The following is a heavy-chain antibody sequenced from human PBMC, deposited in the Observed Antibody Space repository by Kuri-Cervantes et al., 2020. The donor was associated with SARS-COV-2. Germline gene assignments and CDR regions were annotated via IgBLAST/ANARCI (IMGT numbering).Heavy chain of an antibody. CDR2: ISSSGSTI. Sequence: GGSLRLSCAASGFTFSDYYTSWIRQAPGKGLEWVSYISSSGSTIYYADSVKGRFTISRDNAKNSLYLQMNSLRAEDTAVYYCARAGDITMIVEYYFDYWGQGTLVTVSS. CDR3: ARAGDITMIVEYYFDY. V-gene: IGHV3-11*04. D-gene: IGHD3-22*01. CDR1: GFTFSDYY. J-gene: IGHJ4*02.